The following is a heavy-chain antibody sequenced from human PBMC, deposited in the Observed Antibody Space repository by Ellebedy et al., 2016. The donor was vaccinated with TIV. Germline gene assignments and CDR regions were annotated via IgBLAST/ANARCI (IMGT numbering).Heavy chain of an antibody. CDR1: GFTISGKY. CDR2: TYGVSNT. D-gene: IGHD2-2*02. Sequence: GESLKISCAASGFTISGKYMSWVRQAPGKGLEWVSMTYGVSNTYYADSVKGRFTLSGDFSENTLYLQMNSLRAEDTAVYYCAREKGAKGLYWGQGTLVTVSS. CDR3: AREKGAKGLY. V-gene: IGHV3-66*01. J-gene: IGHJ4*02.